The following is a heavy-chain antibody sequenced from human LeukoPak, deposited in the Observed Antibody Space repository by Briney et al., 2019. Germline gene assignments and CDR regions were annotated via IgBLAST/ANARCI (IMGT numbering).Heavy chain of an antibody. V-gene: IGHV1-2*02. CDR1: GYTFTSYG. J-gene: IGHJ5*02. CDR2: INPNSGGT. Sequence: ASVKVSCKASGYTFTSYGISWVRQAPGQGLEWMGWINPNSGGTNYAQKFQGRVTMTRDTSISTAYMELSRLRSDDTAVYYCARTLAYCGGDCYWYWFDPWGQGTLVTVSS. D-gene: IGHD2-21*02. CDR3: ARTLAYCGGDCYWYWFDP.